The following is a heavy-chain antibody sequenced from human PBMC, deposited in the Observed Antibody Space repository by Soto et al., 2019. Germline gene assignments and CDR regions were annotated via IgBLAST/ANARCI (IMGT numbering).Heavy chain of an antibody. J-gene: IGHJ4*02. Sequence: ASVKVSCKASGYTFTGYYMHWVRQAPGQGLEWMGWINPNSGGTNYAQKFQGWVTMTRDTSISTAYMELSRLRSDDTAVYYCARGDETPYGSGSYYYFDYWGQGTLVTVSS. CDR2: INPNSGGT. D-gene: IGHD3-10*01. CDR1: GYTFTGYY. V-gene: IGHV1-2*04. CDR3: ARGDETPYGSGSYYYFDY.